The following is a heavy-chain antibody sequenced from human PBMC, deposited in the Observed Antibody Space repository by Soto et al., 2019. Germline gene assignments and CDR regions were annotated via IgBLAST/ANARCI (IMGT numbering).Heavy chain of an antibody. V-gene: IGHV3-48*02. CDR2: ISSSSSTI. D-gene: IGHD3-9*01. J-gene: IGHJ6*02. Sequence: GGSLRLSCAASGFTFSSYSMNWVRQAPGKGLEWVSYISSSSSTIYYADSVKGRFTISRDNAKNSLYLQMNSLRDEDTAVYYCARCPGFDWLLVEDYYGMDVWGQGTTVTVSS. CDR3: ARCPGFDWLLVEDYYGMDV. CDR1: GFTFSSYS.